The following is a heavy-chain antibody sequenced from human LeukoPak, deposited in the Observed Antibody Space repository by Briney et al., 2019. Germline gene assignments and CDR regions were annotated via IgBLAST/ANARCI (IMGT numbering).Heavy chain of an antibody. CDR2: TYHSGST. V-gene: IGHV4-38-2*02. CDR1: GYSISSGYY. J-gene: IGHJ3*02. D-gene: IGHD3-22*01. Sequence: KSSETLSLTCTVSGYSISSGYYWGWIRQPPGKGLEWIGETYHSGSTNYNPSLKSRVTISVDKSKNQFSLKLSSVTAADTAVYYCARTRTDYYDSSGYYFHHDAFDIWGQGTMVTVSS. CDR3: ARTRTDYYDSSGYYFHHDAFDI.